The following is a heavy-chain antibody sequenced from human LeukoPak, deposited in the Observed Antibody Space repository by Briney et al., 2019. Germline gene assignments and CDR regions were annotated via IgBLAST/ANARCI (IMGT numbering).Heavy chain of an antibody. CDR2: ISSSSSYI. J-gene: IGHJ4*02. Sequence: GGSLRLSCAASGFTFSSYSMNWVRQAPGKGLEWVSSISSSSSYIYYADSVKGRFTISRDNAKNSLYLRMNSLRAEDTAVYYCARDPVGVRYSSGPGAKFDYWGQGTLVTVSS. CDR1: GFTFSSYS. CDR3: ARDPVGVRYSSGPGAKFDY. D-gene: IGHD6-19*01. V-gene: IGHV3-21*01.